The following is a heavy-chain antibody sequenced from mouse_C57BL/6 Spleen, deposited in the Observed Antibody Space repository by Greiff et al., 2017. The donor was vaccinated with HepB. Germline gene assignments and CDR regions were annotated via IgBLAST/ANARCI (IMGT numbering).Heavy chain of an antibody. J-gene: IGHJ1*03. CDR3: ARRDWYFDV. V-gene: IGHV1-52*01. Sequence: VQLQQPGAELVRPGSSVKLSCKASGYTFTSYWMHWVKQRPIQGLEWIGNIDPSDCETHYNQKFKDKATLTVDKSSSTAYMQLSSLTSEDSAVYYCARRDWYFDVWGTGTTVTVSS. CDR2: IDPSDCET. CDR1: GYTFTSYW.